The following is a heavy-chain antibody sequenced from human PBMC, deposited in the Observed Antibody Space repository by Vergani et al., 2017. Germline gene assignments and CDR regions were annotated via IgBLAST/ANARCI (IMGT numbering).Heavy chain of an antibody. D-gene: IGHD3-10*01. CDR2: INAGNGNT. V-gene: IGHV1-3*01. CDR1: GYTFTSYA. CDR3: ASSYRGSYGSGTNQGYYYYYMDV. J-gene: IGHJ6*03. Sequence: QVQLVQSGAEVKKPGASVKVSCKASGYTFTSYAMHWVRQAPGQRLEWMGWINAGNGNTKYSQKFQGRVTITRDTSASTAYMELSSLRSEDTAVYYCASSYRGSYGSGTNQGYYYYYMDVWGKGTTVTVSS.